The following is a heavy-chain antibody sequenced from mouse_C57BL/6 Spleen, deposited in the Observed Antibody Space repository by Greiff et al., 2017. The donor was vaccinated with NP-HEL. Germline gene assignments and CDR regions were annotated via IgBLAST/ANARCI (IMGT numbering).Heavy chain of an antibody. J-gene: IGHJ4*01. CDR2: IYPRSGNT. V-gene: IGHV1-81*01. CDR1: GYTFTSYG. Sequence: QVQLQQSGAELARPGASVKLSCKASGYTFTSYGISWVKQRTGQGLEWIGEIYPRSGNTYYNEKFKGKATLTADKSSSTAYMDLRSLTSEDSAVYFCARQDYSNYGDAMDYWGQGTSVTVSS. D-gene: IGHD2-5*01. CDR3: ARQDYSNYGDAMDY.